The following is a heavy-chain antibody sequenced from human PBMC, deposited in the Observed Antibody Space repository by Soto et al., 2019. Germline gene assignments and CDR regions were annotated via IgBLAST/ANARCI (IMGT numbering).Heavy chain of an antibody. D-gene: IGHD6-19*01. CDR2: INAGNGNT. J-gene: IGHJ6*02. CDR3: AGPSSGWSSYYYYGMDV. V-gene: IGHV1-3*01. CDR1: GYTFTSYA. Sequence: EASVKVSCKASGYTFTSYAMHWVRQAPGQRLEWMGWINAGNGNTKYSQKFQGRVTITRDTSASTAYMELSSLRSEDTAVYYCAGPSSGWSSYYYYGMDVWGQGTTVTVSS.